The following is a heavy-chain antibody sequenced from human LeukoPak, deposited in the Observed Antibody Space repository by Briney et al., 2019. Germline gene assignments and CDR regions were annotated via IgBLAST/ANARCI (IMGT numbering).Heavy chain of an antibody. CDR1: GFTLSTFE. Sequence: GGSLRLSCAASGFTLSTFEMNWVRQAPGKGLEWLAYISGSGITKYYADSVKGRFTISRDNSKNTMYLQMKSLRAEDTAVYYCAKGRGSGSYFGIDPWGQGTLVIVSS. D-gene: IGHD3-10*01. CDR2: ISGSGITK. CDR3: AKGRGSGSYFGIDP. V-gene: IGHV3-23*01. J-gene: IGHJ5*02.